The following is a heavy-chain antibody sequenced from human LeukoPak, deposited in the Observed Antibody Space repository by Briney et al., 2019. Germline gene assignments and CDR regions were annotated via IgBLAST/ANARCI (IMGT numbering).Heavy chain of an antibody. CDR1: GYTFTGYY. D-gene: IGHD4-17*01. V-gene: IGHV1-2*02. Sequence: VKVSCKASGYTFTGYYMHWVRPAPGQGLEWMGWINPNSGGTKYAQRFQGRVTMTRDTSISTAYMELSRLTSDDTAVYYCASSTVTPFDYWGQGTLVTVSS. CDR2: INPNSGGT. CDR3: ASSTVTPFDY. J-gene: IGHJ4*02.